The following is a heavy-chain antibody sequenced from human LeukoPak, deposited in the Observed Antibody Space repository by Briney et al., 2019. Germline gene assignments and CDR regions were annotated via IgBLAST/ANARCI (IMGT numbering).Heavy chain of an antibody. Sequence: PSETLSLTCTVSGGSISSGSYYWSWIRQPAGKGLEWIGRIYTSGSTNYNPSLKSRVTISADTSKNQFSLKLSSVTAADTAVYYCARGRLSRWFDPWGQGTLVTVSS. J-gene: IGHJ5*02. D-gene: IGHD2-2*01. CDR2: IYTSGST. CDR1: GGSISSGSYY. V-gene: IGHV4-61*02. CDR3: ARGRLSRWFDP.